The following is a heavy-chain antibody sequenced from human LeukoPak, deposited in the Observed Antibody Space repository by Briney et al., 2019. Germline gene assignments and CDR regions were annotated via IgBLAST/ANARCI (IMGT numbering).Heavy chain of an antibody. CDR2: IYHSGST. D-gene: IGHD3-3*02. V-gene: IGHV4-38-2*02. J-gene: IGHJ6*03. CDR3: ARSIRSYYYMDV. CDR1: GYSISSGYY. Sequence: SETLSLTCTVSGYSISSGYYWGWIRQSPGKGLEWIGSIYHSGSTYYNPSLKSRVTISVDTSKNQFSLKLSSVTAADTAVYYCARSIRSYYYMDVWGKGTTVTVSS.